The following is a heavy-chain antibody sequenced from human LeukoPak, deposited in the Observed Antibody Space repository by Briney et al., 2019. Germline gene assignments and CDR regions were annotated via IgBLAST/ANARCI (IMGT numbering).Heavy chain of an antibody. V-gene: IGHV1-69*04. J-gene: IGHJ5*02. CDR1: GGTFSSYA. D-gene: IGHD3-10*01. Sequence: SVKVSCKASGGTFSSYAISWVRQAPGQGLEWMGRIIPILGIANYAQKFQGRVTITADKSTSTAYMELSSLRSNDTAVYYCARDLRGSGYDPWGQGTLVTVSS. CDR3: ARDLRGSGYDP. CDR2: IIPILGIA.